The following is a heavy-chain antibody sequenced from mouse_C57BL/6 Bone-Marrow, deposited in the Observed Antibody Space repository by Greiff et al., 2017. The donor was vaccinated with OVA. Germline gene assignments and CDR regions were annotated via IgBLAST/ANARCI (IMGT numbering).Heavy chain of an antibody. V-gene: IGHV1-81*01. CDR1: GYTFTSYG. J-gene: IGHJ2*01. Sequence: VQLQQSGAELARPGASVKLSCKASGYTFTSYGISWVKQRTGQGLEWIGEIYPRSGNTYYNEKFKGKATLTADKSSSTAYMELRSLTSEDSAVYFCARRKGSDFDYWGQGTTLTVSS. CDR3: ARRKGSDFDY. CDR2: IYPRSGNT.